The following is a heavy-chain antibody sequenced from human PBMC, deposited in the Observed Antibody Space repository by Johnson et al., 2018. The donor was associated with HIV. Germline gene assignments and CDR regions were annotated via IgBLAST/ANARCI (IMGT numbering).Heavy chain of an antibody. Sequence: MQLVESGGGLAQPGGSLILSCAASGFTFNNYAMSWVRQAPGKGLEWVSAISGGGVNTYFADSVKGRFTISRDNSKNTLYLQMNSLRAEDTAVYYCAKSAAAGTVKVAFDIWGQGTMVTVSS. CDR1: GFTFNNYA. J-gene: IGHJ3*02. CDR3: AKSAAAGTVKVAFDI. V-gene: IGHV3-23*04. CDR2: ISGGGVNT. D-gene: IGHD6-13*01.